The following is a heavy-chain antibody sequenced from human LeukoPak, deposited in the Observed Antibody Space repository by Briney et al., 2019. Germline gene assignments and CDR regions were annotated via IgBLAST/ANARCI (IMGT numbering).Heavy chain of an antibody. CDR3: AREKKYYYDSSGADDAFDI. J-gene: IGHJ3*02. V-gene: IGHV1-18*01. CDR2: ISAYNGNT. D-gene: IGHD3-22*01. Sequence: ASVKVSCKASGYTFTSYGISWVRQAPGQGLEWMGWISAYNGNTNYAQKLQGRVTMTRDMSTSTVYMELSSLRSEDTAVYYCAREKKYYYDSSGADDAFDIWGQGTMVTVSS. CDR1: GYTFTSYG.